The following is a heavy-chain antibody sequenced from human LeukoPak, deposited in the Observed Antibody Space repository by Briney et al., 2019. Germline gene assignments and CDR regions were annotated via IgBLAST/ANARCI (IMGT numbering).Heavy chain of an antibody. Sequence: PGGSLRLSCAASGFTFSSYAMSWVRQAPGKGLEWVSAISGSGGSTYYADSVKGRFTISRDNSTNTLYLQMNSLRAEDTAVYYCAKDPRARPLAPVALWGQGTLVTVSS. J-gene: IGHJ4*02. CDR2: ISGSGGST. V-gene: IGHV3-23*01. CDR1: GFTFSSYA. D-gene: IGHD6-19*01. CDR3: AKDPRARPLAPVAL.